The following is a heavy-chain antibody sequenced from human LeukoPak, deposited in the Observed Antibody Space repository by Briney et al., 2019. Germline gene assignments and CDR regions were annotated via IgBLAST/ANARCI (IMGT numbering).Heavy chain of an antibody. J-gene: IGHJ6*03. D-gene: IGHD3-22*01. V-gene: IGHV1-69*04. CDR3: ARESGYYYYYYYYMDV. Sequence: GASVKVSCKASGGTFSSYAISWVRQAPGQGLEWMGRIIPILGIANYAQKFQGRVTITTDESTSTAYMELSSLRSEDTAVYYCARESGYYYYYYYYMDVWGKGTTVTVSS. CDR2: IIPILGIA. CDR1: GGTFSSYA.